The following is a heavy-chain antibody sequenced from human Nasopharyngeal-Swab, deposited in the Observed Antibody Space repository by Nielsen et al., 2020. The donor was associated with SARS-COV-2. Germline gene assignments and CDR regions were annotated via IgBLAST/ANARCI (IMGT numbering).Heavy chain of an antibody. Sequence: ASVKVSCKASGYTFTGYYMNWVRQAPGQGLEWMGGIKPNSGGTNYAQKFQGRVTMTRDTSISTAYMELSRLRSEDTAVYYCASPPADADYSSAFDIGGQGTMVTVSS. CDR1: GYTFTGYY. CDR3: ASPPADADYSSAFDI. CDR2: IKPNSGGT. D-gene: IGHD2-15*01. V-gene: IGHV1-2*02. J-gene: IGHJ3*02.